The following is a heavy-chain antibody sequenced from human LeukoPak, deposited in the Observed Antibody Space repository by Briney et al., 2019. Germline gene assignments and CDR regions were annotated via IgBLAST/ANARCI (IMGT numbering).Heavy chain of an antibody. CDR1: GFTVSSNY. V-gene: IGHV3-53*01. CDR3: ARDRSGAAGYWYFDL. Sequence: PGGSLRLSCAASGFTVSSNYMCWVRQAPGKGLEWVSVIYSGGSTYYADSVKGRFTISRDNSKNTLYLQMNSLRAEDTAVYYCARDRSGAAGYWYFDLWGRGTLVTVSS. CDR2: IYSGGST. J-gene: IGHJ2*01. D-gene: IGHD6-13*01.